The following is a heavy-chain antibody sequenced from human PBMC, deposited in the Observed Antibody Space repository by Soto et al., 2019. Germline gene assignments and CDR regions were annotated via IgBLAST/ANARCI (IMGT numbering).Heavy chain of an antibody. Sequence: SQTLSLTCAVYGGSFSGYYWSWIRQPPGRGLEWIGEINHSGSTNYNPSLKSRVTISVDTSKNQFSLKLSSVTAADTAVYYCARLHAVDTLFQWGPYYYYYGMDVWGQGTTVTVSS. CDR3: ARLHAVDTLFQWGPYYYYYGMDV. CDR1: GGSFSGYY. V-gene: IGHV4-34*01. J-gene: IGHJ6*02. CDR2: INHSGST. D-gene: IGHD5-18*01.